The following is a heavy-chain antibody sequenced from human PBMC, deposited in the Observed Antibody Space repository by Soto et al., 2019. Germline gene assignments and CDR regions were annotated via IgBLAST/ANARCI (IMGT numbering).Heavy chain of an antibody. Sequence: PGGSLRLSCAASGFTFSSYAMHWVRQAPGKGLEWVAVISYDGSNKYYADSVKGRFTISRDNSKNTLYLQMNSLRAEDTAVYYCARVTTVTSTASKLAPRALDYWGQGTLVTVSS. V-gene: IGHV3-30-3*01. CDR1: GFTFSSYA. CDR3: ARVTTVTSTASKLAPRALDY. D-gene: IGHD4-17*01. J-gene: IGHJ4*02. CDR2: ISYDGSNK.